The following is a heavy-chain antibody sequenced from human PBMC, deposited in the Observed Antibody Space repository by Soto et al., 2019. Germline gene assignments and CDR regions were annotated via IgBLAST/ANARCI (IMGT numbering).Heavy chain of an antibody. CDR2: ISAYNGNT. CDR1: GYSFPTYG. D-gene: IGHD2-15*01. V-gene: IGHV1-18*01. Sequence: QVQMVQSGAEVKKPGASVKVSCKASGYSFPTYGVTWVRQAPGQGLEWMGWISAYNGNTKYAQKLQGRVTMTTDTTARSVYMELRSLRSDDTAVYYCAGGSVQGSRLDYYFEHWGQGTLVTVSS. J-gene: IGHJ4*02. CDR3: AGGSVQGSRLDYYFEH.